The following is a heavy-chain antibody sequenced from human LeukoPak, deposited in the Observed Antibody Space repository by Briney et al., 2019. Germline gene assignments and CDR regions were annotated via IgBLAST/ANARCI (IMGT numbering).Heavy chain of an antibody. D-gene: IGHD3/OR15-3a*01. J-gene: IGHJ4*02. V-gene: IGHV3-30*04. Sequence: GGSLRLSCAASGFTFSSYAMHWVRQAPGKGLEWVAVISYDGSNKYYADSVKGRFTISRDNSKSTLYLQMNGLRAEDTAVYYCARDRGLTDGYFDYWGQGTLVTVSS. CDR3: ARDRGLTDGYFDY. CDR2: ISYDGSNK. CDR1: GFTFSSYA.